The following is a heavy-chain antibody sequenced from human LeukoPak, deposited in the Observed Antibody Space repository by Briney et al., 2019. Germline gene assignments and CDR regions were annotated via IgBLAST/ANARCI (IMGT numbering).Heavy chain of an antibody. CDR1: GFTFRTYT. V-gene: IGHV3-23*01. Sequence: GGSLRLSCAASGFTFRTYTMSWVRQAPGKGLEWISVISGTGFTTYHTDSVKGRFTISRDNSKSILYPQMDGLRAEDTAIYFCTKDVQVGPTRGFFDFWGQGTLVTVSS. CDR2: ISGTGFTT. D-gene: IGHD1-26*01. J-gene: IGHJ4*03. CDR3: TKDVQVGPTRGFFDF.